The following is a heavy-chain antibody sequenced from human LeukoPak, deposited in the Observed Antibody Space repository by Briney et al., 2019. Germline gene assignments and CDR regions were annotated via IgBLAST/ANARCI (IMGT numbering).Heavy chain of an antibody. CDR2: INHSGST. J-gene: IGHJ4*02. Sequence: SETLSLTCAVYGGSFSGYYWSWIRQPPGKGLEWIGEINHSGSTNYNPSLKSRVTISVDTSKNQFSLNLISVTAADTAVYYCARQGYDILTGYYGICDYWGQGILVTVSS. CDR3: ARQGYDILTGYYGICDY. CDR1: GGSFSGYY. D-gene: IGHD3-9*01. V-gene: IGHV4-34*01.